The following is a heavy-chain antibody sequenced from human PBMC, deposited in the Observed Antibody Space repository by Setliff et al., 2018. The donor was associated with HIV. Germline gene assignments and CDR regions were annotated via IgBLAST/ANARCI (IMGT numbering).Heavy chain of an antibody. Sequence: SETLSLTCAVSGGAIDDINWWNWVRQSPGKGLEWIGEIYHSGTTNYNPSLKSRVTISVDTSKKQFSLKLSSVTAADTAVYYCARGRLYGVVDYWGQGTLVT. CDR2: IYHSGTT. V-gene: IGHV4-4*02. CDR3: ARGRLYGVVDY. CDR1: GGAIDDINW. D-gene: IGHD3-10*01. J-gene: IGHJ4*02.